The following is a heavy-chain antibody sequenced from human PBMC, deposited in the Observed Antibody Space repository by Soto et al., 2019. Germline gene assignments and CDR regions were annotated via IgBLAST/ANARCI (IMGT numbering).Heavy chain of an antibody. J-gene: IGHJ4*01. CDR3: VFKGTFHSHY. CDR2: ISTSGDRP. Sequence: HPGGSLTLSCAGSGFTFSGSVMTWVRQAPGKGLEWVSVISTSGDRPDYADSVKGRFTISRDNYNNMLYLQMNSLRVEDTAIYYCVFKGTFHSHYWGHGTPVTVSS. V-gene: IGHV3-23*01. D-gene: IGHD3-10*01. CDR1: GFTFSGSV.